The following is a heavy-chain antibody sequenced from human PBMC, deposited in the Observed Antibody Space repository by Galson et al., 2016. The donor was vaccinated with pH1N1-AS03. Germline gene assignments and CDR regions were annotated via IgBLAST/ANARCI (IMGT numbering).Heavy chain of an antibody. CDR2: LCSDGHT. J-gene: IGHJ4*02. D-gene: IGHD3-3*01. V-gene: IGHV3-23*01. CDR1: GFTLSSNA. CDR3: AKDMYFWSASDC. Sequence: SLRLSCAASGFTLSSNAVSWVRQAPGKGLEWVSGLCSDGHTHYGDSARGRFTISRDNSKNTLYLEMNSLRAEDAAVYYCAKDMYFWSASDCWDQGTLVTVSS.